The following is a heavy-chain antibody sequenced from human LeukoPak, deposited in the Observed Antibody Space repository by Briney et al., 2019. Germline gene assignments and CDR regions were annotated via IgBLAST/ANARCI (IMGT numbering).Heavy chain of an antibody. D-gene: IGHD2-2*01. CDR1: GYTFTCYY. Sequence: ASVKVSCKASGYTFTCYYMHWVRQAPGQGLEWMGWINPNSGGTNYAQKFQGRVTMTRDTSISTAYMELSRLRSDDTAVYYRASRVGVPADDAFDIWGQGTMVTVSS. CDR2: INPNSGGT. CDR3: ASRVGVPADDAFDI. V-gene: IGHV1-2*02. J-gene: IGHJ3*02.